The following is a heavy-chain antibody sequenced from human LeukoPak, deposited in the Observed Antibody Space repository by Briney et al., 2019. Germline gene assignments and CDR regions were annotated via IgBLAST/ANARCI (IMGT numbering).Heavy chain of an antibody. CDR3: ARERVRMVRGVIILYHHDAFDI. D-gene: IGHD3-10*01. Sequence: PGGSLRLSCAASEFSVGSNYMTWVRQAPGKGLEWVANIKQDGSEKYYVDSVKGRFTISRDNAKNSLYVQMNSLRAEDTAVYYCARERVRMVRGVIILYHHDAFDIWGQGTMVTVSS. V-gene: IGHV3-7*01. CDR2: IKQDGSEK. J-gene: IGHJ3*02. CDR1: EFSVGSNY.